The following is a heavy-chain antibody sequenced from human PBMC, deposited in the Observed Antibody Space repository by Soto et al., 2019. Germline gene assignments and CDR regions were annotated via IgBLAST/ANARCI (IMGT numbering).Heavy chain of an antibody. J-gene: IGHJ4*02. CDR2: ISAHNGNT. V-gene: IGHV1-18*01. Sequence: QVHLVQSGAEVKKPGASVKVSCKASGYTFTSYGITWVRQAPGQGLEWMGWISAHNGNTDYAQKLQGRVIVTRNTPTSTASMELRRLRSDGTAVYYCARGRYGGYWGQGALVTVSS. CDR3: ARGRYGGY. D-gene: IGHD3-10*01. CDR1: GYTFTSYG.